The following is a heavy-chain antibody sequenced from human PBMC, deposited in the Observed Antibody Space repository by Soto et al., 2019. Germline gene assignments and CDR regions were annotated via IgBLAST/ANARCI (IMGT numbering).Heavy chain of an antibody. CDR3: AKDPWVKSSSHLFDY. CDR2: ISGSGGST. J-gene: IGHJ4*02. Sequence: EVQLLESGGGLVQPGGSLRLYCAASGFTFSSYAMSWVRQAPGKGLEWVSAISGSGGSTYYADSVKGRFTISRDNSKNTLYLQMNSLSAEDTAVYYCAKDPWVKSSSHLFDYWGQGTLVTVSS. V-gene: IGHV3-23*01. D-gene: IGHD6-13*01. CDR1: GFTFSSYA.